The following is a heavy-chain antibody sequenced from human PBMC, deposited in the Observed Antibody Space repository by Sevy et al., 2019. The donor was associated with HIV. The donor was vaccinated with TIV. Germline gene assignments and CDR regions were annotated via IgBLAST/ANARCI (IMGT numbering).Heavy chain of an antibody. D-gene: IGHD6-13*01. Sequence: GGPLRLSCAASGFTFSNYGIHWVRQVPGKGLEWVTFIRYDGRDKYYAASVKGRFTISRDDSKNTLYLQMDSLRAEDTAIYYCAKDLAGPGRRYFDYWGQGTLVTVSS. CDR1: GFTFSNYG. CDR3: AKDLAGPGRRYFDY. V-gene: IGHV3-30*02. CDR2: IRYDGRDK. J-gene: IGHJ4*02.